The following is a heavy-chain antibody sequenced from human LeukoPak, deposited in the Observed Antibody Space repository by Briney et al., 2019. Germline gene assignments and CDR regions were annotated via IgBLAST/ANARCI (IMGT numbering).Heavy chain of an antibody. J-gene: IGHJ1*01. CDR1: GFTFSSYA. CDR3: AKDLYSDLEDSGWAPEYFQH. Sequence: GGSLRLSCAASGFTFSSYAMSWVRQAPGKGLEWVSAISGSGGSTYYADSVKGRFTISRDNSKNTLYLQMNSLRAEDTAVYYCAKDLYSDLEDSGWAPEYFQHWGQGTLVTVSS. D-gene: IGHD6-19*01. V-gene: IGHV3-23*01. CDR2: ISGSGGST.